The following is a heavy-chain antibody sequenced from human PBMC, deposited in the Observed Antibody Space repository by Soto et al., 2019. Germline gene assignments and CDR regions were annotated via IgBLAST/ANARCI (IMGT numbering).Heavy chain of an antibody. J-gene: IGHJ4*02. V-gene: IGHV3-72*01. D-gene: IGHD1-26*01. CDR3: GRWTSGSPDC. CDR1: GFTLSDHY. CDR2: TRNKANNYIT. Sequence: EVQLVESGGGLVQPGGSLRLSCAAYGFTLSDHYMDWVRQAPGKGLEWLGRTRNKANNYITEYATSVKGRFTISRDDSKNSVYLQLNSLKSEDTAVYYCGRWTSGSPDCWGQGTLVTVSS.